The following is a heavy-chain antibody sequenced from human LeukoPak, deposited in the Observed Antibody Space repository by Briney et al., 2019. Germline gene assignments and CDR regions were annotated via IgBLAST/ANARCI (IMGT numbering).Heavy chain of an antibody. J-gene: IGHJ4*02. Sequence: GGSLRLSCAASGFTFSSYWMSWVRQAPGKGLEWVSAISGSGGSTYYADSVKGRFTISRDNSKNTLYLQMNSLRAEDTAVYYCAKSLGIVVVPAAIGFDYWGQGTLVTVSS. CDR1: GFTFSSYW. V-gene: IGHV3-23*01. D-gene: IGHD2-2*02. CDR3: AKSLGIVVVPAAIGFDY. CDR2: ISGSGGST.